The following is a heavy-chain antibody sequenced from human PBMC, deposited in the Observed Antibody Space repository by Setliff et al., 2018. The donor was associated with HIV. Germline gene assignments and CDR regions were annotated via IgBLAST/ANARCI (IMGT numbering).Heavy chain of an antibody. CDR3: AKTQGWHLINY. Sequence: GSLRLSCEASGFTFSDYGMHWVRQAPGKGLEWVTFIRNDASNTYYADSVKGRFTISRDSSKNTLYLQMDSLRTEDTAVYYCAKTQGWHLINYWGPGTLVTVSS. CDR2: IRNDASNT. J-gene: IGHJ4*02. D-gene: IGHD6-19*01. CDR1: GFTFSDYG. V-gene: IGHV3-30*02.